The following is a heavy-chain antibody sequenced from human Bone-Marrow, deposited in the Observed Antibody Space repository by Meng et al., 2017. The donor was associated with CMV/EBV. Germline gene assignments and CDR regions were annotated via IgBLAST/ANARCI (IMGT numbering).Heavy chain of an antibody. Sequence: ASVKVSCKASGYTFTGYYMHWVRQAPGQGLEWMGWISAYNGNTNYAQKLQGRVTMTTDTSTSTAYMELRSLRSDDTAVYYCARRGSSTTQKPKYYYGMDVCGQGTTVTVSS. CDR1: GYTFTGYY. J-gene: IGHJ6*02. CDR3: ARRGSSTTQKPKYYYGMDV. CDR2: ISAYNGNT. V-gene: IGHV1-18*04. D-gene: IGHD2-2*01.